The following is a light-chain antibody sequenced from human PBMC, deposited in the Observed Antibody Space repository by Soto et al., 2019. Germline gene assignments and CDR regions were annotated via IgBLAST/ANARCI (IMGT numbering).Light chain of an antibody. Sequence: EVVLTQSPATLSSSVGERATLLCTASQSIGSHLAWYQQRPGQPPRLLIYDASNRPSGVPARFSGSVSGTFFTLSISSLEPEDFVVYYCQQRDQWPVTFGGGTKVEFK. V-gene: IGKV3-11*01. CDR2: DAS. J-gene: IGKJ4*01. CDR1: QSIGSH. CDR3: QQRDQWPVT.